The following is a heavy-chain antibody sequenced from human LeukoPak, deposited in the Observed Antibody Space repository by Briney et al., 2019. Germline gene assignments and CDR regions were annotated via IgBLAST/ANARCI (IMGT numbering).Heavy chain of an antibody. CDR1: GYTFTSYG. J-gene: IGHJ4*02. D-gene: IGHD2-2*02. V-gene: IGHV1-18*01. CDR2: ISAYNGNT. Sequence: AASVKVSYKASGYTFTSYGISWVRQAPGQGLEWMGWISAYNGNTNYAQKLQGRVTMTTDTSTSTAYMELRSLRSDDTAVYYCARDNVGGYCSSTSCYTPYDYWGQGTLVTVSS. CDR3: ARDNVGGYCSSTSCYTPYDY.